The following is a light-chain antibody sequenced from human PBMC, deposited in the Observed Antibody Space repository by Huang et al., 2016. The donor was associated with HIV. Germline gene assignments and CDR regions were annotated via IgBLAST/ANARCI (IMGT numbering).Light chain of an antibody. J-gene: IGKJ4*01. CDR3: QQRSGWPPT. CDR2: DAS. V-gene: IGKV3-11*01. Sequence: DIVLTQSPGTLSLSPGARATLSCRASQSVGTYLTWYQHKPGQAPKLLMYDASNRAAGIPPRFRGSGSGTDFTLTINDLQPGDAVVYYCQQRSGWPPTFGGGTKV. CDR1: QSVGTY.